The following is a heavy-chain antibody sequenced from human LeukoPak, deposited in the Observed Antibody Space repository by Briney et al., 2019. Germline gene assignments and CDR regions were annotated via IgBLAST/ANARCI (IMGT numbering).Heavy chain of an antibody. J-gene: IGHJ4*02. CDR1: GYTFTSYY. CDR3: ESASHDYGDPFDY. Sequence: ASVKVSCKASGYTFTSYYMHWVRQAPGQGLEWMGIINPSGGSTSYAQKFQGRVTMTRDTSTSTVYMELSSLRSEDTAVYYCESASHDYGDPFDYWGQGTLVTVSS. CDR2: INPSGGST. D-gene: IGHD4-17*01. V-gene: IGHV1-46*01.